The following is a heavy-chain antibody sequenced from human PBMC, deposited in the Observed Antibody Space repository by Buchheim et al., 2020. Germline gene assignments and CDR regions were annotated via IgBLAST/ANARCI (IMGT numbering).Heavy chain of an antibody. D-gene: IGHD3-3*01. CDR1: GFTFSSYG. CDR3: ARVYTFWSGLEY. V-gene: IGHV3-48*01. CDR2: ISGSSSTI. Sequence: EVQVVESGGGLVQPGGSLRLSCAVSGFTFSSYGMNWVRQAPGKGLEWVSYISGSSSTIYYADSVKGRFTISRDHAKNSLYLQMNSLRAEDTAVYYCARVYTFWSGLEYWGQGT. J-gene: IGHJ4*02.